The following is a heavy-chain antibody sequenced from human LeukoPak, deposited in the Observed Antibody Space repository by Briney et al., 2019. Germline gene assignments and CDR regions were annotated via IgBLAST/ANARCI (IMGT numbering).Heavy chain of an antibody. Sequence: SQTLSLTCTVSGGSISSGSYYWSWIRQPAGKGLEWIGRIYTSGGTNYNPSLKDPVTISVYTSKKQFSLKLSSVTAADTAVYYCARAQNYYDSSGYYFWGQGTLVTVSS. CDR2: IYTSGGT. V-gene: IGHV4-61*02. J-gene: IGHJ4*02. CDR3: ARAQNYYDSSGYYF. D-gene: IGHD3-22*01. CDR1: GGSISSGSYY.